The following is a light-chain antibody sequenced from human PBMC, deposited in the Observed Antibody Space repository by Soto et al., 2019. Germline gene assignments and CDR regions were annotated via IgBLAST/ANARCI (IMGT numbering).Light chain of an antibody. CDR2: GNT. J-gene: IGLJ2*01. CDR1: SSNIGAGSD. Sequence: QSVLTQPPSVSGAPGQRVTISCTGSSSNIGAGSDVHWYQQLPGKAPKLIIYGNTNRPAGVPDRFSGSKSGTSASLSSTGLQAEAESYYNSLAFDRNLGLVFGGVTKLTVL. V-gene: IGLV1-40*01. CDR3: LAFDRNLGLV.